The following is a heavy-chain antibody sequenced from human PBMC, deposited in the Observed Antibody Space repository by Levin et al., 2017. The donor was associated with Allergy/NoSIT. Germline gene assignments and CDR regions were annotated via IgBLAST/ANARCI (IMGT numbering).Heavy chain of an antibody. CDR2: VIPMFGTS. V-gene: IGHV1-69*01. D-gene: IGHD2-15*01. CDR1: GGTFSDYG. J-gene: IGHJ1*01. CDR3: AREEGDIGHCSGGTCYSYFQY. Sequence: TGGSLRLSCKASGGTFSDYGIHWVRQAPGQGLEWMGGVIPMFGTSNYAQKFQGRVTFTADDSASTAYMDLRNLRSEDTAVYYCAREEGDIGHCSGGTCYSYFQYWGQGTLVTVSS.